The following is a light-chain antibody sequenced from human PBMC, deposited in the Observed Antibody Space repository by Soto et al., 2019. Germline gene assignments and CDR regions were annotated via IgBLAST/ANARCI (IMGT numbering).Light chain of an antibody. CDR3: QQRSSWPRT. Sequence: EIVLTQSPATLSLSPGKRATLSCRASQSVDSNLLWYQQKTGQAPRLLIYDASNRATGIPARSSGSGSGTDCTLTINSLEPEDFAVYYCQQRSSWPRTFGQGTKVEIK. J-gene: IGKJ1*01. CDR1: QSVDSN. V-gene: IGKV3-11*01. CDR2: DAS.